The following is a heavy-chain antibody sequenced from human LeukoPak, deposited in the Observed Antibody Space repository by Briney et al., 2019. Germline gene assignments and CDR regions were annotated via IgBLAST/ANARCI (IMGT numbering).Heavy chain of an antibody. CDR3: AKSHLRGYSGYDLID. CDR1: GFTLSTYA. V-gene: IGHV3-23*01. CDR2: ISGSGSST. J-gene: IGHJ4*02. D-gene: IGHD5-12*01. Sequence: PGGSLRLSCAASGFTLSTYAMSWVRQAPGKGLECVSTISGSGSSTYYTDSVKGRFTISRDSSKNTLYLQMNSLRAEDTAVYYCAKSHLRGYSGYDLIDWGQGTLVTVSS.